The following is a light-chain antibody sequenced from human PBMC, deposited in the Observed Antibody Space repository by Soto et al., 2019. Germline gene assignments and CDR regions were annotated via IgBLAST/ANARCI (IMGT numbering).Light chain of an antibody. Sequence: EIVLTQSPGTLSLSPGERATLSCRASQSVSSSYLAWYQQKPGQAPRLLIYGASSRATGIPDRFSGSGSGTDFTLTSIRLEPEDFALYYCQQYGSSTLFTFGPGTKVDIK. CDR1: QSVSSSY. V-gene: IGKV3-20*01. CDR3: QQYGSSTLFT. CDR2: GAS. J-gene: IGKJ3*01.